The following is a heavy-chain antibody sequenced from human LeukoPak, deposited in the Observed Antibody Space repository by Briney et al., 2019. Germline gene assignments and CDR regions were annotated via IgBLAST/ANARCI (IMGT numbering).Heavy chain of an antibody. V-gene: IGHV3-30*18. Sequence: PGGSLRLSCAASGFTFSSYGMHWVRQAPGKGLEWVAVISYDGSNKYYADSVKGRFTISRDNSKNTLYLQMNSLRAEDTAVYYCANGGHSSSSPLDYWGQGTLVTVSS. CDR2: ISYDGSNK. D-gene: IGHD6-6*01. CDR3: ANGGHSSSSPLDY. CDR1: GFTFSSYG. J-gene: IGHJ4*02.